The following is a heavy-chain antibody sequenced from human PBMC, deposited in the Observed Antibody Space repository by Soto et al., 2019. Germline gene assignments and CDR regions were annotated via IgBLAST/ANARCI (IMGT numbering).Heavy chain of an antibody. CDR2: FDPEDGET. V-gene: IGHV1-24*01. J-gene: IGHJ4*02. CDR3: ATRAPPDFWSGIFDY. D-gene: IGHD3-3*01. CDR1: GYTLTELS. Sequence: ASVKVSCKVSGYTLTELSMHWVRQAPGKGLEWMGGFDPEDGETIYAQKFQGRVTMTEDTSTDTAYMELSSLRSEDTAVYYCATRAPPDFWSGIFDYWGQGTLVTVSS.